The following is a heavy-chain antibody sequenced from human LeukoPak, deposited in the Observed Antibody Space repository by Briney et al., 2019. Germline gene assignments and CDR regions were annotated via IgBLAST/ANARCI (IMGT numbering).Heavy chain of an antibody. CDR2: ISETGHST. V-gene: IGHV3-23*01. Sequence: PGGSLRLSCAASEFPFSRFAMSWVRQAPGKGLEWVSGISETGHSTYYADSVKGRFTISRDNSKDTLFLQMDSLRVEDTAIYYCAKDRGFGDPPSDYWGQGTPVTVSA. D-gene: IGHD3-10*01. CDR3: AKDRGFGDPPSDY. J-gene: IGHJ4*02. CDR1: EFPFSRFA.